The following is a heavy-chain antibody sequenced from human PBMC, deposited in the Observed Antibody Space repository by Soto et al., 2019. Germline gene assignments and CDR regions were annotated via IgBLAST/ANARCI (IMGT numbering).Heavy chain of an antibody. D-gene: IGHD6-25*01. Sequence: SGPTLVNPTQTLTLTCSFSGFSLRTSGVSVGWIRQPPGKALEWLAFIYWNDDKRYSPSLQSRLTITKDNSKKEVVLTMTNMDPLDTGTHYCAYRVGSRGSFDYWGQGTLVTVSS. CDR2: IYWNDDK. CDR1: GFSLRTSGVS. CDR3: AYRVGSRGSFDY. V-gene: IGHV2-5*01. J-gene: IGHJ4*02.